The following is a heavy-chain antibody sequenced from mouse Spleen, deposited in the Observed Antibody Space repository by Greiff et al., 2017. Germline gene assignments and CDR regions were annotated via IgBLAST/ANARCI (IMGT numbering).Heavy chain of an antibody. V-gene: IGHV1-20*01. CDR2: INPYNGDT. D-gene: IGHD2-14*01. CDR3: ARQGSSRDDVLYY. J-gene: IGHJ2*01. Sequence: VQLKQSGPELVKPGDSVKISCKASGYSFTGYFMNWVMQSHGKSLEWIGRINPYNGDTFYNQKFKGKATLTVDKSSSTAHMELRSLTSEDSAVYYCARQGSSRDDVLYYWGQGTTLTVSS. CDR1: GYSFTGYF.